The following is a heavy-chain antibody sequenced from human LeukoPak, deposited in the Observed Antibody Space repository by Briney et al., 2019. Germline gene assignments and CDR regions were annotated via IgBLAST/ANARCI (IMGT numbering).Heavy chain of an antibody. CDR2: INPNSGGT. Sequence: ASVKVSCKASGYTFTGYYMHWVRQAPGQGLEWMGWINPNSGGTNYAQKFQGWVTMTRDTSISTAYMELSRLRSDDTAVYYCAITDIVVVPAAAKAEYFQHWGQGTLVTVSS. CDR1: GYTFTGYY. CDR3: AITDIVVVPAAAKAEYFQH. V-gene: IGHV1-2*04. J-gene: IGHJ1*01. D-gene: IGHD2-2*01.